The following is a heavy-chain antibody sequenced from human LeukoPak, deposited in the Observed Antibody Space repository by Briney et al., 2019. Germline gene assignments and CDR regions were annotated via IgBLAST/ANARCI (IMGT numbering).Heavy chain of an antibody. J-gene: IGHJ4*02. CDR3: ARHHYYDSSGYLDY. CDR2: ISAYNGNT. D-gene: IGHD3-22*01. Sequence: ASVQVSCKASGYTFTSYGISWVRQAPGQGLEWMGWISAYNGNTNYAQKLQGRVTMTTDTSTSTAYMELRSLRSDDTAVYYCARHHYYDSSGYLDYWGQGTLVTVSS. CDR1: GYTFTSYG. V-gene: IGHV1-18*01.